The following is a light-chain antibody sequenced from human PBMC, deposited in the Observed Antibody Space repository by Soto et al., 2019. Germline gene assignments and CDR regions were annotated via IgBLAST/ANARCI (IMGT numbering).Light chain of an antibody. Sequence: EIVLTQSPGPLSLSPGETATLSCRASQSVSSTYLAWYQQKPGQAPGLLLYGASNRASGIPDRFAGSGSGTDFTLTIRRLEPEDFAVYYCQQYGSSSWTFGQGTKVDIK. CDR2: GAS. CDR3: QQYGSSSWT. V-gene: IGKV3-20*01. J-gene: IGKJ1*01. CDR1: QSVSSTY.